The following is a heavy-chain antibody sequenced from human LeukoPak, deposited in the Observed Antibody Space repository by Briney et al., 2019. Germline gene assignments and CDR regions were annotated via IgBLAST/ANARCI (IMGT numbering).Heavy chain of an antibody. CDR3: ARGFSGSYYEGFDY. Sequence: ASVKVSCKASGYTFTSYGISWVRQAPGQGLEWMGWISAYNGNTNYAQKLQGRVTMTTDTSTSTAYMELRSLRSDDTAVYHCARGFSGSYYEGFDYWGQGTLVTVSS. CDR1: GYTFTSYG. V-gene: IGHV1-18*01. D-gene: IGHD1-26*01. J-gene: IGHJ4*02. CDR2: ISAYNGNT.